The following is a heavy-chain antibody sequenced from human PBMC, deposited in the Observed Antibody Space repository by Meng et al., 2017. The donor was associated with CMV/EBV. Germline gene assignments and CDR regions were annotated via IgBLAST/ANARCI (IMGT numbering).Heavy chain of an antibody. J-gene: IGHJ4*02. CDR2: ISSSGSTI. CDR3: ARGTYDFWSGYYMGLDY. CDR1: GFTFSSYE. D-gene: IGHD3-3*01. V-gene: IGHV3-48*03. Sequence: GESLKISCAASGFTFSSYEMNWVRQAPGKGLEWVSYISSSGSTIYYADSVKGRFTISRDNAKNSLYLQMNSLGAEDTAVYYCARGTYDFWSGYYMGLDYWGQGTLVTVSS.